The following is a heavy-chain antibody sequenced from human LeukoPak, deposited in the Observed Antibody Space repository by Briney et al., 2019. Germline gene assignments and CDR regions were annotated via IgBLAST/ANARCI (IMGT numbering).Heavy chain of an antibody. CDR1: GYSFIGYY. CDR3: ARGLYYAPFDY. D-gene: IGHD2-2*01. J-gene: IGHJ4*02. Sequence: GASVKVSCKASGYSFIGYYMYWVRQAPGQGLEWMGWINPNSGGTNYAQKLQGRVTMTTDTSTNTAYMELRSLRSDDTAVYYCARGLYYAPFDYWGQGTLVTVSS. CDR2: INPNSGGT. V-gene: IGHV1-2*02.